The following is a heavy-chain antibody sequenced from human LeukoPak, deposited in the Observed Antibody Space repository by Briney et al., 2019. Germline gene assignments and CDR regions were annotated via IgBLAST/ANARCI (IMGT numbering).Heavy chain of an antibody. J-gene: IGHJ6*02. D-gene: IGHD3-16*02. V-gene: IGHV3-74*01. CDR3: ARGLVVVPAAPSTFGGVIGQLYYYYGMDV. CDR2: INSDGSST. CDR1: GFTFSSYW. Sequence: QSGGSLRLSCAASGFTFSSYWMHWVRQAPGKGLVWVSRINSDGSSTSYADSVKGRFTISRDSAKNTLYLQMNSLRAEDTAVYYCARGLVVVPAAPSTFGGVIGQLYYYYGMDVWGQGTTVTVSS.